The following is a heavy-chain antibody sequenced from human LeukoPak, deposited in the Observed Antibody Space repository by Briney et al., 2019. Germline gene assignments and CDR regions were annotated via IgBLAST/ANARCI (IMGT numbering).Heavy chain of an antibody. Sequence: GGSLRLSCAASGCTFSSYAMTWVRQAPGKGLEWVSASGSGGTTYYADSVKGRFTISRDNSKNTLYLQMNSLRAEDTAVYYCASMGATWQFTSWGQGTLVTVSS. D-gene: IGHD1-26*01. V-gene: IGHV3-23*01. CDR2: SGSGGTT. CDR1: GCTFSSYA. CDR3: ASMGATWQFTS. J-gene: IGHJ5*02.